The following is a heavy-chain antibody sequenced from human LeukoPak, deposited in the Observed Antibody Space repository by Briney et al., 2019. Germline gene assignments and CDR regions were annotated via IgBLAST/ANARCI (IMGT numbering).Heavy chain of an antibody. CDR3: ARAPMPQLGSYYYYYYYMDV. V-gene: IGHV4-59*11. J-gene: IGHJ6*03. CDR1: GGSISSHY. CDR2: IYYSGST. D-gene: IGHD2-2*01. Sequence: PSETLSLTCTVPGGSISSHYWSWIRQPPGKGLEWIGYIYYSGSTNYNPSLKSRVTISVDTSKNQFSLKLSSVTAADAAVYYCARAPMPQLGSYYYYYYYMDVWGKGTTVTVSS.